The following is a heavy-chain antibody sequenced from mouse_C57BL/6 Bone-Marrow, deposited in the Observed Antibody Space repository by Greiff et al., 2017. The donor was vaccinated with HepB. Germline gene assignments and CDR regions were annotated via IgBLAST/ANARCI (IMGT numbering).Heavy chain of an antibody. Sequence: VQLQQPGAELVKPGASVKLSCKASGYTFTSYWMQWVKQRPGQGLEWIGEIDPSDSYTNYNQKFKGKATLTVDTSSSTAYMQLSSLTSEDSAVYDCARDDYDGDWFAYWGQGTLVTVSA. CDR2: IDPSDSYT. D-gene: IGHD2-4*01. CDR3: ARDDYDGDWFAY. V-gene: IGHV1-50*01. J-gene: IGHJ3*01. CDR1: GYTFTSYW.